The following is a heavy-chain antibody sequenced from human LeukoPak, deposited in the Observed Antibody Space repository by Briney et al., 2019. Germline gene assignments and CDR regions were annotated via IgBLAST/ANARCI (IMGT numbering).Heavy chain of an antibody. Sequence: PGRSLRLSCAASGFTFSSYGVHWVRQAPGKGLEWVAVISYDGSNKYYADSVKGRFTISRDNSKNTLYLQMNSLRAEDTAAYYCAKDGNNWDYYYFDFWGQGTLVTVSS. CDR3: AKDGNNWDYYYFDF. V-gene: IGHV3-30*18. CDR1: GFTFSSYG. J-gene: IGHJ4*01. CDR2: ISYDGSNK. D-gene: IGHD1-7*01.